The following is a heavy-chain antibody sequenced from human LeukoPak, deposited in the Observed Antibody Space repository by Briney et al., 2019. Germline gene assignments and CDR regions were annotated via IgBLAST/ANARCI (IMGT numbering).Heavy chain of an antibody. Sequence: PSETLSLTCAVYGGSFSGYYWSWIRQPPGKGLEWIGGINHSRTTNYNPSLKSRVTISVDTSKNQFSLKLSSVTAADTAVYYCARDVDATSGWFDPWGQGTLVTVSS. V-gene: IGHV4-34*01. D-gene: IGHD2-15*01. CDR2: INHSRTT. CDR3: ARDVDATSGWFDP. CDR1: GGSFSGYY. J-gene: IGHJ5*02.